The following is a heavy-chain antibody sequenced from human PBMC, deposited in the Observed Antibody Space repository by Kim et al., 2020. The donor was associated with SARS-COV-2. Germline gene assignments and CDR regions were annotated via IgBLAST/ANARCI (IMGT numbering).Heavy chain of an antibody. J-gene: IGHJ6*02. CDR2: IWYDGSRK. CDR3: ARSGGHYYSGPYYYNYYGLDV. CDR1: GLTFSNYG. D-gene: IGHD5-12*01. Sequence: GGSLRLSCAASGLTFSNYGMHWVRQAPGKGLEWVAIIWYDGSRKKYADSVNGRFTISRDNSKNTLYLQMNNLRAEDTATYYCARSGGHYYSGPYYYNYYGLDVRGQGTTVTVSS. V-gene: IGHV3-33*01.